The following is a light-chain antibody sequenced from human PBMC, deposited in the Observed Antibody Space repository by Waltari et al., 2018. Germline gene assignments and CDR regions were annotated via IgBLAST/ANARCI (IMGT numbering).Light chain of an antibody. CDR1: QSVNRW. CDR3: QQYVNYWT. J-gene: IGKJ1*01. Sequence: DIQMTQSPSTLSASVGDRVPITCRASQSVNRWLAWYLQKPGKAPELLIYETSNLESGVPSRFSGSGSGKEFTLTISSLQPDDFGTYYCQQYVNYWTFGQGTKVKIK. CDR2: ETS. V-gene: IGKV1-5*03.